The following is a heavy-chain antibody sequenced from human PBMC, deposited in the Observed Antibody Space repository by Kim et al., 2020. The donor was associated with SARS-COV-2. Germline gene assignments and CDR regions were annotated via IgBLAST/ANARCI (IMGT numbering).Heavy chain of an antibody. V-gene: IGHV3-30*04. CDR1: GFTFSSYA. CDR2: ISYDGSNK. J-gene: IGHJ6*02. D-gene: IGHD1-1*01. CDR3: AREWKRGFDYYYYGMDV. Sequence: GGSLRLSCAASGFTFSSYAMHWVRQAPGKGLEWVAVISYDGSNKYYADSVKGRFTISRDNSKNTLYLQMNSLRAEDTAVYYCAREWKRGFDYYYYGMDVWGQGTTVTVSS.